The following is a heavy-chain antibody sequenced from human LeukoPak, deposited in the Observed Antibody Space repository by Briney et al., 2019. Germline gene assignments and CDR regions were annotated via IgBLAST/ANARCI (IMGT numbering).Heavy chain of an antibody. CDR3: ASGQSSGWYAFDY. CDR2: VYYAGTI. CDR1: GGSISSNSYY. D-gene: IGHD6-19*01. V-gene: IGHV4-39*07. Sequence: SETLSLTCTVSGGSISSNSYYWPWFRQPPGKGLVWIGSVYYAGTIYYNPSLKSRVTVSVDTSKTQFSLELSSVTAADTAVYYCASGQSSGWYAFDYWGQGTLVTVSS. J-gene: IGHJ4*02.